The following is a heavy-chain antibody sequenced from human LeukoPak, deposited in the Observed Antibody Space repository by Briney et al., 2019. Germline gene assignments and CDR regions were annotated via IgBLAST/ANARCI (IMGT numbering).Heavy chain of an antibody. D-gene: IGHD4-11*01. CDR2: TRNKANSYTT. J-gene: IGHJ4*02. CDR3: ARYGPSNYGYYFDY. V-gene: IGHV3-72*01. Sequence: GSLRLSCAASGFTFSDYYMSWIRQAPGKGLEWVGRTRNKANSYTTEYAASVKGRFTISRDDSKNSLYLQMNSLKTEDTAVYYCARYGPSNYGYYFDYWGQGTLVTVSS. CDR1: GFTFSDYY.